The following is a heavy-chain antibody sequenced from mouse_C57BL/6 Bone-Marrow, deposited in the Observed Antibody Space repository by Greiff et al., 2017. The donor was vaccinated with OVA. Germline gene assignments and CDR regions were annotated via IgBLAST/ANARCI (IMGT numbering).Heavy chain of an antibody. CDR2: ISSGGSYT. J-gene: IGHJ4*01. CDR1: GFPFSSYG. V-gene: IGHV5-6*01. D-gene: IGHD2-4*01. Sequence: EVKLMESGGDLVKPGGSLKLSCAASGFPFSSYGMSWVRQTPDKRLEWVATISSGGSYTYYPDSVKGRFTISRDTAKNTLYLQMSSLKSEDTAMYYCARSYYEDAMDYWGQGTSVTVSS. CDR3: ARSYYEDAMDY.